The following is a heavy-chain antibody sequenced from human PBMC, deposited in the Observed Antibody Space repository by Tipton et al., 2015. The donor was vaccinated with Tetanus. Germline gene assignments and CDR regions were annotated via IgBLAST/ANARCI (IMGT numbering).Heavy chain of an antibody. CDR1: GDTSRSYW. D-gene: IGHD2-15*01. Sequence: QSGAEVKKPGESLKISCKASGDTSRSYWISWVRQMPGKGLEWMGIIYPGDSAATYSPSFQGQVTISTDKSISTAYVQWTSLQASDTAIYYCARRRSAVLGGSYHWYFDLWGRGTLVTVSS. V-gene: IGHV5-51*01. CDR2: IYPGDSAA. J-gene: IGHJ2*01. CDR3: ARRRSAVLGGSYHWYFDL.